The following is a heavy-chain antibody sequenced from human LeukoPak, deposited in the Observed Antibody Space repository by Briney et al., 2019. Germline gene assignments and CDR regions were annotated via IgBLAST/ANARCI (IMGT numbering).Heavy chain of an antibody. CDR3: TTRRQDGC. CDR1: GFTFSDAW. V-gene: IGHV3-15*01. D-gene: IGHD6-25*01. Sequence: GGSLRLSCVASGFTFSDAWMSWVRQAPGKGLEWVGRIKSKIDGGTIDYGAPVKGRFIISRDDSRNTLYLQMNSLKTEDTAVYYCTTRRQDGCWGQGTLVTVSP. CDR2: IKSKIDGGTI. J-gene: IGHJ4*02.